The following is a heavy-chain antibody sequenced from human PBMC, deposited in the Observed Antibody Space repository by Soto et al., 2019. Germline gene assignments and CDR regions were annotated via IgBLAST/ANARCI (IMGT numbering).Heavy chain of an antibody. V-gene: IGHV3-30*18. D-gene: IGHD2-21*01. CDR2: ILYDGSDK. Sequence: GSLRLCCAASGXTCSSYGMHWVRQAPGKGLEWVTGILYDGSDKYSADSVKGRFTISRENSKKTLYLQMNSLSTEDSDVYYCAKAGGGFGDFVHHWGQGTPVTVSS. CDR3: AKAGGGFGDFVHH. J-gene: IGHJ4*02. CDR1: GXTCSSYG.